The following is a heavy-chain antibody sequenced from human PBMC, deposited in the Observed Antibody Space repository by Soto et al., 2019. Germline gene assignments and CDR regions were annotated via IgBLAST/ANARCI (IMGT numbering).Heavy chain of an antibody. CDR3: ARDLREVVVTAIFSY. CDR2: INSDGSST. J-gene: IGHJ4*02. V-gene: IGHV3-74*01. CDR1: GCPFSSYW. D-gene: IGHD2-21*02. Sequence: GGSLRLSCAASGCPFSSYWMHWVRQAPGKGLVWVSRINSDGSSTSYADSVKGRFTISRDNAKNTLYLQMNSLRAEDTAVYYCARDLREVVVTAIFSYWGQGTLVTVSS.